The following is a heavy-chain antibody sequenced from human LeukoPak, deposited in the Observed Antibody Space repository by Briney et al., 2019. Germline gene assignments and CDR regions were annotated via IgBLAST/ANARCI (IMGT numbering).Heavy chain of an antibody. Sequence: PSETLSLTCTVSGGSISNSSYYWGWIRQPPGKGLEWIGSIYYGGSTYYNPSLKSRVTISVDTSKNQFSLKLSSVTAADTAVYYCARQGRGYGGTFDYWGQGTLVTVSS. CDR2: IYYGGST. CDR3: ARQGRGYGGTFDY. J-gene: IGHJ4*02. CDR1: GGSISNSSYY. D-gene: IGHD3-16*01. V-gene: IGHV4-39*01.